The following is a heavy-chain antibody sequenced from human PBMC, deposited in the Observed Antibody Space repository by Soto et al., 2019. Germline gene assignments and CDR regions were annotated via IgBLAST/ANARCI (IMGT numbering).Heavy chain of an antibody. Sequence: QLVESGGRGVQPGRSLRLSCEASEFTFSSYAMHWVRQAPGRGLEWVALISFDGANEYYADSVKGRFIISRDNSKSMVYLQMNSLRPDHTAIYYCARPIPRWSYHYGMDVWGQGTTVTVSS. D-gene: IGHD2-15*01. CDR3: ARPIPRWSYHYGMDV. CDR1: EFTFSSYA. CDR2: ISFDGANE. J-gene: IGHJ6*02. V-gene: IGHV3-30-3*01.